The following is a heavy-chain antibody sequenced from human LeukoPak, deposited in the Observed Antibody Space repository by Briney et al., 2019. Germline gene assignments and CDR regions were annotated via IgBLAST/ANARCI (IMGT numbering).Heavy chain of an antibody. Sequence: GESLRLSCATSGFMFSNYWMTWVRQAPGKGLEWVSAISGSGGSTYYADSVKGRFTISRDNSKNTLYLQMNSPRAEDTAVYYCAKDWVGATAFDYWGQGTLVTVSS. D-gene: IGHD1-26*01. CDR3: AKDWVGATAFDY. CDR2: ISGSGGST. V-gene: IGHV3-23*01. CDR1: GFMFSNYW. J-gene: IGHJ4*02.